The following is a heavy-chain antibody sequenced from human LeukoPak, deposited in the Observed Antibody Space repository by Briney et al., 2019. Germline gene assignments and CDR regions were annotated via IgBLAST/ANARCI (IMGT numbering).Heavy chain of an antibody. Sequence: ASVKVSCKASGGTFSSYAISWVRQAPGQGLEWMGWMNPNSGNTGYAQKFQGRVTITRNTSISTAYMELSSLRSEDTAVYYCARGRQWPGFGFDPWGQGTLVTVSS. CDR2: MNPNSGNT. CDR1: GGTFSSYA. CDR3: ARGRQWPGFGFDP. D-gene: IGHD6-19*01. V-gene: IGHV1-8*03. J-gene: IGHJ5*02.